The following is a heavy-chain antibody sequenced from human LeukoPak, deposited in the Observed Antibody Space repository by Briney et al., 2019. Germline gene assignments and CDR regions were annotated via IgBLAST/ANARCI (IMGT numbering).Heavy chain of an antibody. CDR3: ARVMYYYGGLDP. D-gene: IGHD3-10*01. V-gene: IGHV4-39*07. CDR1: GGSISSSSYY. Sequence: SETLSLTCTVSGGSISSSSYYWGWIRQPPGKGLEWIGSIYYSGSTYYNPSLKSRVTISVDTSKNQFSLKLSSVTAADTAVYYCARVMYYYGGLDPWGQGTLVTVSS. J-gene: IGHJ5*02. CDR2: IYYSGST.